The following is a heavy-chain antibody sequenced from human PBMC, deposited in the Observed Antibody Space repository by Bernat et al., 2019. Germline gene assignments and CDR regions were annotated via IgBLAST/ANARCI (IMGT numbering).Heavy chain of an antibody. V-gene: IGHV3-30*18. CDR2: ISFDGSNK. J-gene: IGHJ4*02. CDR1: GFTFITCG. Sequence: QVQLVESGGGVVQPGRSLRLSCAASGFTFITCGMHWVRQAPGKGLEWVAAISFDGSNKYYADSVKGRFTISRDNSKNTLYLQMTSLRAEDTAVYYCVKEPSRVGLDCWGQGTPVTVSS. CDR3: VKEPSRVGLDC. D-gene: IGHD2-2*01.